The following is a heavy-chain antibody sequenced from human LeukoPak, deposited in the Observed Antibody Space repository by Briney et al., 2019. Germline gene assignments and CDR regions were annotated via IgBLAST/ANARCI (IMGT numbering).Heavy chain of an antibody. Sequence: SETLSLTCTVSGGSINNYYWSWIRQPAGKGLEWIGRIYTRGSTNYDPSLKSRVTMSVDTSKNQFSLKLSSVTAADTAVYYCARGRYCSADICSGGDAFDIWGQGTMVSVSS. D-gene: IGHD2-15*01. CDR2: IYTRGST. CDR3: ARGRYCSADICSGGDAFDI. CDR1: GGSINNYY. J-gene: IGHJ3*02. V-gene: IGHV4-4*07.